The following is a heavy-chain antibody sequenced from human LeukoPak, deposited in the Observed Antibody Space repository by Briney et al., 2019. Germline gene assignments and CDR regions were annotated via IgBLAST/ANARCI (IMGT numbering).Heavy chain of an antibody. Sequence: SETLSLTCTVSGGSISSSSYYWGWIRRPPGKGLEWIGYIYYSGSTCYNPSLKSRVTISADTSKNQFSLKLSSVTAADTAVYYCARVLGNHLDYWGQGTLVTVSS. CDR1: GGSISSSSYY. CDR2: IYYSGST. CDR3: ARVLGNHLDY. D-gene: IGHD1-14*01. V-gene: IGHV4-39*07. J-gene: IGHJ4*02.